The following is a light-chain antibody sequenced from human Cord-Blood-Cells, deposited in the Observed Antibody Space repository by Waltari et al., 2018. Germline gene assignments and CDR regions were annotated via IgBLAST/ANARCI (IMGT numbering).Light chain of an antibody. J-gene: IGLJ2*01. V-gene: IGLV1-44*01. Sequence: QSVLTQPPSASGTPGQRVTIPCSGSSPNLGSNTVNWYQQLPGTAPKRLIYSNNQRPSWVPDRFSGSKSGTSASLAISGLQSEDEADYYCAAWDDSLNGHVVVGGGTKLTVL. CDR3: AAWDDSLNGHVV. CDR2: SNN. CDR1: SPNLGSNT.